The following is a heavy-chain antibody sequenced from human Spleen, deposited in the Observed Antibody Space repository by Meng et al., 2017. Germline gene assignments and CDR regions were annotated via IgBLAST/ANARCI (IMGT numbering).Heavy chain of an antibody. CDR1: GVTFSSTR. Sequence: EVQLVESGGGLVKPGGSLRASGAASGVTFSSTRMNWVRQAPGRGLEWVSSISSSSSYIYYADSVKGRFTISRDNAKNSLYLQMNSLRAEDTAVYYCARDRADTSMPLPFDYWGQGTLVTVSS. J-gene: IGHJ4*02. CDR3: ARDRADTSMPLPFDY. CDR2: ISSSSSYI. D-gene: IGHD5-18*01. V-gene: IGHV3-21*01.